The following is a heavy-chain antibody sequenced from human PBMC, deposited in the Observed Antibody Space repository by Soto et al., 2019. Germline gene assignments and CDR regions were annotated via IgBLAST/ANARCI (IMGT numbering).Heavy chain of an antibody. CDR3: AKDGTSSSWELYY. CDR2: INPSGGST. J-gene: IGHJ4*02. D-gene: IGHD6-13*01. V-gene: IGHV1-46*03. CDR1: AYTFTSYY. Sequence: ASVKVACKASAYTFTSYYMHRVRQAPGQELEWMGIINPSGGSTSYAQKFQGRVTMTRDTSTSTVYMELSSLRSEDTAVYYCAKDGTSSSWELYYCGQGTLVTVSS.